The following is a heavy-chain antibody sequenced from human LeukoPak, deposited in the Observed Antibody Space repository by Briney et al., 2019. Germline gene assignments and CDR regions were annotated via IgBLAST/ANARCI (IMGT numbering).Heavy chain of an antibody. V-gene: IGHV4-59*01. CDR1: GAXISRYF. Sequence: PSETLSLTCTVSGAXISRYFWNWIRQPPGKELEWLGYISSGGSTNYNPSLKSRVTISIDTSKNQFSLKLTSATAADTAIYYCARGDDYKSTLFDYWGQGTLVTVSS. CDR3: ARGDDYKSTLFDY. CDR2: ISSGGST. J-gene: IGHJ4*02. D-gene: IGHD5-12*01.